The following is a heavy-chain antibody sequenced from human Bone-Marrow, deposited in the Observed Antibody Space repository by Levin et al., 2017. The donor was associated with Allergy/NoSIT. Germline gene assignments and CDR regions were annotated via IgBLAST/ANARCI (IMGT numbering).Heavy chain of an antibody. Sequence: GGSLRLSCAASGFTFSSYWMHWVRQAPGKGLVWVSRINSDGSSTYYADSVKGRFTISRDNAKNTLYLQMNSLRAADTAVYYCARVKTAIVEYFRHWGQGTLVTVSS. D-gene: IGHD1-26*01. CDR3: ARVKTAIVEYFRH. J-gene: IGHJ1*01. CDR1: GFTFSSYW. V-gene: IGHV3-74*01. CDR2: INSDGSST.